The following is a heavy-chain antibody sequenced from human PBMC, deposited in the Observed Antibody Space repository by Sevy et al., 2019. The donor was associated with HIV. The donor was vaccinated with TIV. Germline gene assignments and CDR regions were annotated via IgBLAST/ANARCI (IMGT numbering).Heavy chain of an antibody. D-gene: IGHD3-22*01. CDR1: GYTFTSYG. V-gene: IGHV1-18*01. Sequence: ASVKVSCKASGYTFTSYGISWVRQAPGQGLEWMGWISAYNGNTNYAQKLQGRVTMTTDTSTSTAYVELRSLRSDDTAVYYCARDGWTYYYDSSGPTSYYYYGMDVWGQGTTVTVSS. CDR2: ISAYNGNT. J-gene: IGHJ6*02. CDR3: ARDGWTYYYDSSGPTSYYYYGMDV.